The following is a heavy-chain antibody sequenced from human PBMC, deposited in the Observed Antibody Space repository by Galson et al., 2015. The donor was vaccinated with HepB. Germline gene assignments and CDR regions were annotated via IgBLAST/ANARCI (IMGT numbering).Heavy chain of an antibody. CDR1: GFTFNNAW. D-gene: IGHD2-15*01. Sequence: SLRLSCAASGFTFNNAWMAWVRQAPGKGLEWVGRIKSKTDGGTTDYAAPVRGRFTISRDYSTNTLFLQLNSLRTEDTAVYYCATGVVAVYYYSGVDVWGQGTTVTVSS. J-gene: IGHJ6*02. CDR2: IKSKTDGGTT. V-gene: IGHV3-15*01. CDR3: ATGVVAVYYYSGVDV.